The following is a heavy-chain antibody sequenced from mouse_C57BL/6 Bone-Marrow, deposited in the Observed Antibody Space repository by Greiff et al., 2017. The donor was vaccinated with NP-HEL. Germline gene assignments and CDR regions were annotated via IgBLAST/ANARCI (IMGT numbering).Heavy chain of an antibody. CDR1: GYTFTDYY. CDR3: ARMDYYGSSYGAMDY. CDR2: INPNNGGT. J-gene: IGHJ4*01. D-gene: IGHD1-1*01. Sequence: VQLQQSGPELVKPGASVKISCKASGYTFTDYYMNWVKQSHGKSLEWIGDINPNNGGTSYNQKFKGKATLTVDKSSSTAYMELRSLTSEDSAVYYCARMDYYGSSYGAMDYWGQGTSVTVSS. V-gene: IGHV1-26*01.